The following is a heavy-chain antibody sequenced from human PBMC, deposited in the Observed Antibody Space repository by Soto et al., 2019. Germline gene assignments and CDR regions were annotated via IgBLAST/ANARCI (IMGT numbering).Heavy chain of an antibody. V-gene: IGHV5-10-1*01. Sequence: GESLKISCQASGSTFTNYWINWVRQVPGKGLEWMGRIDPDDSQTNYSPSVRGHVTISVDKSVNTVYLQWDSLKASDTAIYYCAKRMTLVXWGQGTLVTASX. J-gene: IGHJ4*02. CDR3: AKRMTLVX. CDR1: GSTFTNYW. D-gene: IGHD2-15*01. CDR2: IDPDDSQT.